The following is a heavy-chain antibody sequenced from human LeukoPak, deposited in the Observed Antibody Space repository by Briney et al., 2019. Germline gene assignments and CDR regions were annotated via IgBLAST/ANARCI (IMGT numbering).Heavy chain of an antibody. J-gene: IGHJ4*02. Sequence: GRSLRLSCAASGFTFSSYGIHWVRQAPGKGLVWVAGISYDGSEKYYAESVKGRFTISRDNSKTTVYLQMNSLEIEDTAVYYCAKDLLGLTAPKAYFDFWGQGTLVTVSS. V-gene: IGHV3-30*18. CDR2: ISYDGSEK. D-gene: IGHD2-21*02. CDR3: AKDLLGLTAPKAYFDF. CDR1: GFTFSSYG.